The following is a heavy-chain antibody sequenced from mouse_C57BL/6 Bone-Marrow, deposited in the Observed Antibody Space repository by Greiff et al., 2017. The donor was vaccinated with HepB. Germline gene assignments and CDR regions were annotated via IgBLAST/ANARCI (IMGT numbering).Heavy chain of an antibody. J-gene: IGHJ2*01. CDR3: ARLLRGDY. D-gene: IGHD1-1*01. CDR2: ISSGSSTI. Sequence: DVKLQESGGGLVKPGGSLKLSCAASGFTFSDYGMHWVRQAPEKGLEWVAYISSGSSTIYYADTVKGRFTISRDKAKNTLFLQMTGLRSEDTAMYYCARLLRGDYWGQGTTLTVSS. V-gene: IGHV5-17*01. CDR1: GFTFSDYG.